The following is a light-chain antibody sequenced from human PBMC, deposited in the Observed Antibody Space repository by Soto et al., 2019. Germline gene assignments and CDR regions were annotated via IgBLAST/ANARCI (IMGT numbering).Light chain of an antibody. CDR3: QQYENLRLHT. V-gene: IGKV1-33*01. CDR2: DAS. CDR1: EDISNY. Sequence: DIQMTQSPSSLSASVGERVTITGRAHEDISNYLNWYQQKPGRAPKLLIYDASTLETGVPSRFSGSGSGTHFTFTISGLQPEDVGTYYCQQYENLRLHTFGPGTKL. J-gene: IGKJ2*01.